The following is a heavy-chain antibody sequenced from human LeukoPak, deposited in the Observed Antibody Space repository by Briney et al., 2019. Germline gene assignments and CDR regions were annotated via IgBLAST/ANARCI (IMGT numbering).Heavy chain of an antibody. J-gene: IGHJ6*02. D-gene: IGHD1-26*01. CDR3: ARVRSGGSAGNYGMDV. CDR1: RFTFSSYW. V-gene: IGHV3-74*01. Sequence: GGSLRLSCAASRFTFSSYWMHWVRQAPGKGLVWVSRINSDGSSTSYADSVKGRFTISRDNAKNTLYLQMNSLRAEDTAVYYCARVRSGGSAGNYGMDVWGQGTTVTVSS. CDR2: INSDGSST.